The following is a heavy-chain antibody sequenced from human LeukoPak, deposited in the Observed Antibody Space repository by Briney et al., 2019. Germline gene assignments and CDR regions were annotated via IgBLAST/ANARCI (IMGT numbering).Heavy chain of an antibody. Sequence: ASVKVSCKASGYTFTGYYMHWVRQAPGQGLEWMGWINPSSGGTNYAQKFQGRVTMTRDTSISTAYMELSRLRSDDTAVYYCARGYRVDTAMVFGYWGQGTLVTVSS. J-gene: IGHJ4*02. CDR2: INPSSGGT. CDR3: ARGYRVDTAMVFGY. D-gene: IGHD5-18*01. V-gene: IGHV1-2*02. CDR1: GYTFTGYY.